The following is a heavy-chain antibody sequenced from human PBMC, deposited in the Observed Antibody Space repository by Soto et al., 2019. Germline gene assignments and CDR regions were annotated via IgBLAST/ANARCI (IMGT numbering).Heavy chain of an antibody. Sequence: ASVKVSCKASGGTFSSYAISWVRQAPGQGLEWMGRIIPILGIANYAQKFQGRVTITADKSTSTAYMELSSLRSEDTAVYYCARSLKDYYDSSGYYYNFFDYWGQGTLVTVSS. V-gene: IGHV1-69*04. CDR1: GGTFSSYA. CDR2: IIPILGIA. D-gene: IGHD3-22*01. J-gene: IGHJ4*02. CDR3: ARSLKDYYDSSGYYYNFFDY.